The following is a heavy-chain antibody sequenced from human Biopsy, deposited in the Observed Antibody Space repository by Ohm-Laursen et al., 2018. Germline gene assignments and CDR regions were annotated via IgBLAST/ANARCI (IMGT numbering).Heavy chain of an antibody. CDR2: ISFDGSDQ. CDR3: VKDRGAAGTDYYDGMDV. Sequence: SLRLSCAASRFTFSTYSMHWVRQAPGKGLEWVAVISFDGSDQKYADSVKGRFTISRDNSKNTLYLQMNSLRAEDTAVFYCVKDRGAAGTDYYDGMDVWGQGTTVTVSS. CDR1: RFTFSTYS. D-gene: IGHD3-10*01. V-gene: IGHV3-30*18. J-gene: IGHJ6*02.